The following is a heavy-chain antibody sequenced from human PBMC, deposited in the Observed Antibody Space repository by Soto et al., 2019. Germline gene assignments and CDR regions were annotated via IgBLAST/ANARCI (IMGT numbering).Heavy chain of an antibody. D-gene: IGHD4-17*01. CDR1: GFMFSSYA. Sequence: GGSLSLCCAASGFMFSSYAMTWVRQAPGKGLEWVSDISDSGGSTYYADSVKGRFTISRDKPNSTVFLQMNGLRAEDTAVYYCAKLDSGDDPDLVEFDYWGQGTLVTVSS. CDR2: ISDSGGST. V-gene: IGHV3-23*01. J-gene: IGHJ4*02. CDR3: AKLDSGDDPDLVEFDY.